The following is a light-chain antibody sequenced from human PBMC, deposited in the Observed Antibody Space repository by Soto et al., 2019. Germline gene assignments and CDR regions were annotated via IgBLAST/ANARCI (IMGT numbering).Light chain of an antibody. CDR2: AAS. CDR3: QQYNEWPPFT. V-gene: IGKV3-15*01. Sequence: IVLTQSPGTLSLSPCERATLSCRASQSVSSSYLAWYQQKPGQAPRLVIYAASTRATGIPDRFSGSVSGTEFTLTISSLQSEDFAVYYCQQYNEWPPFTFGQGTRLEIK. CDR1: QSVSSSY. J-gene: IGKJ5*01.